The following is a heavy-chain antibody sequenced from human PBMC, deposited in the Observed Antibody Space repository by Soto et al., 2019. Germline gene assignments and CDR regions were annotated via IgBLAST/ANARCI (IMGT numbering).Heavy chain of an antibody. Sequence: SLRRSCAASGFTFDDYAMHWVRQAPGKGLEWVSLISWDGGSTYYADSVKGRFTISRDNSKNSLYLQMNSLRAEDTALYYCAKDIVCGNDYWGDVTLVTVPS. V-gene: IGHV3-43D*04. CDR1: GFTFDDYA. CDR3: AKDIVCGNDY. D-gene: IGHD2-15*01. CDR2: ISWDGGST. J-gene: IGHJ4*01.